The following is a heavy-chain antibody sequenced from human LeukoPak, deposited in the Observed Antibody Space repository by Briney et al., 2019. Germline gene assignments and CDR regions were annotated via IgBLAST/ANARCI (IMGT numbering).Heavy chain of an antibody. J-gene: IGHJ3*02. Sequence: GGSLRLSCAASEFTFSDYYMSWIRQAPGKGLEWVSYISSSGSTIYYADSVKGRFTISRDNAKNSLYVQMNSLRVEDTAVYYCARAGFGELLVAAFDIWGQGTMVTVSS. CDR2: ISSSGSTI. CDR1: EFTFSDYY. CDR3: ARAGFGELLVAAFDI. D-gene: IGHD1-26*01. V-gene: IGHV3-11*04.